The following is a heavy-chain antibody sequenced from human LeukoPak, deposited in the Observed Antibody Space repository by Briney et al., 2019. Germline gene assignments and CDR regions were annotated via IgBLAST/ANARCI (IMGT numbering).Heavy chain of an antibody. CDR2: IYSGGRT. D-gene: IGHD2-2*02. CDR3: ARDQLGGYCSSTRCYTSSNS. V-gene: IGHV3-53*01. J-gene: IGHJ5*02. CDR1: GFTVSSNY. Sequence: GGSLRLSCAASGFTVSSNYMSWVRQAPGKGLEWVSIIYSGGRTYYADSVKGRFTISRDNSKDTLYLQMNSLRAEDTAVYYCARDQLGGYCSSTRCYTSSNSWGQGTLVTVSS.